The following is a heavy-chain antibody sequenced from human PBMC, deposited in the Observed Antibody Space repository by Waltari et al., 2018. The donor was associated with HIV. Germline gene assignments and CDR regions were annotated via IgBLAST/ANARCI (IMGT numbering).Heavy chain of an antibody. D-gene: IGHD6-6*01. CDR1: GDSIRSNSYY. Sequence: QLQLQESGPGLVKPSETLSLSCIVSGDSIRSNSYYWDWIRQPPGKGLEWSGGIYYSGSTYYTPALKRRVTRSVDTSKNQFSLKLSSVTAADTAVYYCARRPSYSSWGWFDPWGQGTLVTVSS. V-gene: IGHV4-39*01. CDR2: IYYSGST. CDR3: ARRPSYSSWGWFDP. J-gene: IGHJ5*02.